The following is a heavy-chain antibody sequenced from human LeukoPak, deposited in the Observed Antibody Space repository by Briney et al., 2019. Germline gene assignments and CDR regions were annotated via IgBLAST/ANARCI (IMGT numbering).Heavy chain of an antibody. V-gene: IGHV1-24*01. J-gene: IGHJ4*02. CDR1: GYSLFELS. CDR2: FDPENGEA. D-gene: IGHD2-8*01. CDR3: AAGGVYDLLDN. Sequence: ASVKVSCKVSGYSLFELSMHWVRQAPGKGLEWMGGFDPENGEAVYAQKFQGRVTMTEDTSTDTSYMELNSLKSEDTAVYYCAAGGVYDLLDNWGQGTLVTVSS.